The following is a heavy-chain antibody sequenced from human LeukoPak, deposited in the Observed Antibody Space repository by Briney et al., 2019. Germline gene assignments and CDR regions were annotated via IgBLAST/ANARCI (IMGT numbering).Heavy chain of an antibody. CDR1: TFSFNTYG. CDR2: IGHDGNYK. V-gene: IGHV3-30*02. D-gene: IGHD2-15*01. J-gene: IGHJ3*02. CDR3: AKDLSYSFDI. Sequence: GGSLRLSCIMSTFSFNTYGFHWFRQAPGKGLEWLAFIGHDGNYKHYGDSVRGRFTISRDNSKKTVYLQMNSLRADDTALYRCAKDLSYSFDIWGQGTKVTVSS.